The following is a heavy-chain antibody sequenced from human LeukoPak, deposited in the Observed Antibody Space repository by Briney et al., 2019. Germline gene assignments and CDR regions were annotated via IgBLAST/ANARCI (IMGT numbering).Heavy chain of an antibody. V-gene: IGHV3-21*01. Sequence: GGSLRLSCEASGFTFSSYSMNWVRQAPGKGLEWVSSISSSSSYIYYADSVKGRFTISRDNAKNSLYLQMNSLRDEDTAVYYCASSGSYRFDYWGQGTLVTVSS. J-gene: IGHJ4*02. CDR1: GFTFSSYS. CDR3: ASSGSYRFDY. D-gene: IGHD1-26*01. CDR2: ISSSSSYI.